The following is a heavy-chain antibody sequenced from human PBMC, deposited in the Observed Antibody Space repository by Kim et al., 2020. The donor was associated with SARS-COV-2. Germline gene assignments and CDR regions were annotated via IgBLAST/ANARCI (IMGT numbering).Heavy chain of an antibody. J-gene: IGHJ3*02. CDR2: INPNSGGT. CDR1: GYTFTGYY. Sequence: ASVKVSCKASGYTFTGYYMHWVRQAPGQGLEWMGWINPNSGGTNYAQKFQGRVTLTMDTSISTAYMELSRRRSDDTAVYYCAREPGITMIVVVTRNDAFDIWGQGTMVTVSS. D-gene: IGHD3-22*01. CDR3: AREPGITMIVVVTRNDAFDI. V-gene: IGHV1-2*02.